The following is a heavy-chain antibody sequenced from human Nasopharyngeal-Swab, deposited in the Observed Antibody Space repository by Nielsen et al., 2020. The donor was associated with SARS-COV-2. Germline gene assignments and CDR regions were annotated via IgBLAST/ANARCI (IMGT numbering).Heavy chain of an antibody. D-gene: IGHD3-3*01. CDR3: ARDSVFSIFGVVSSNY. CDR1: GYTFTGYY. J-gene: IGHJ4*02. V-gene: IGHV1-2*02. Sequence: ASVKVSCKASGYTFTGYYMHWVRQAPGQGLEWMGWINPNSGGTNYAQKFQGRVTMTRDTSISTAYMELSRLRSDDTAVYYCARDSVFSIFGVVSSNYWSQGTLVTVSS. CDR2: INPNSGGT.